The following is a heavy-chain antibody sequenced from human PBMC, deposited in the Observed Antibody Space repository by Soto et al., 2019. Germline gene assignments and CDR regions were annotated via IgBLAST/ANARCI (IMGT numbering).Heavy chain of an antibody. J-gene: IGHJ4*02. CDR1: GYSISSCYY. CDR2: IYHSGST. V-gene: IGHV4-38-2*02. CDR3: ARDRSGSCLRLFDY. Sequence: SETLSRTCAVSGYSISSCYYWGWIRQPPGKVLEWIGSIYHSGSTYYNPSLKSRVTISVDTSKNQFSLKLSSVTAADTAVYYCARDRSGSCLRLFDYWGQGTLVTVSS. D-gene: IGHD1-26*01.